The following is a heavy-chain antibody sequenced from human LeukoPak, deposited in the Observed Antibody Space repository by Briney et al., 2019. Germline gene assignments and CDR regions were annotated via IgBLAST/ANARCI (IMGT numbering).Heavy chain of an antibody. CDR2: INHSGST. CDR3: ARRARGYCSSTSCYPFDY. D-gene: IGHD2-2*01. V-gene: IGHV4-34*01. J-gene: IGHJ4*02. Sequence: SETLSLTCAVYGGSFSGYYWSWIRQPPGKGLEWIGEINHSGSTNYNPSLKSRVTISVDTSKNQFSLKLSSVTAADTAVYYCARRARGYCSSTSCYPFDYWAQGTLVTVSS. CDR1: GGSFSGYY.